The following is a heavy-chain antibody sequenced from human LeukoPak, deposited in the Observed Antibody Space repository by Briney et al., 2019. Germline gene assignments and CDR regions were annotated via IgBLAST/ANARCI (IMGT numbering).Heavy chain of an antibody. J-gene: IGHJ3*02. D-gene: IGHD1-26*01. CDR3: ARRYSGRSGAFDI. Sequence: KNGESLKISSQGSGYTFTFYWIGWVRQMPGKGLEWMGIIYSGDSDTRYSPSFQGQVTISADKSISTAYLQWSSLKASDTAMYYCARRYSGRSGAFDIWGQGTMVTVSS. V-gene: IGHV5-51*01. CDR2: IYSGDSDT. CDR1: GYTFTFYW.